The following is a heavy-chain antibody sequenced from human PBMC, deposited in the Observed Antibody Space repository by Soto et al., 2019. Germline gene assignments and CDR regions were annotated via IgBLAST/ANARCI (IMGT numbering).Heavy chain of an antibody. Sequence: PGESLKISCKGSGYSFTSYWIGWVRQMPGKGLEWMGIIYPGDSDTRYSPSFQGQVTISADKSISTAYLQWSSLKASDTAMYYCARQPRAYYYGMDVWGPGTTVTVSS. V-gene: IGHV5-51*01. CDR1: GYSFTSYW. CDR2: IYPGDSDT. CDR3: ARQPRAYYYGMDV. J-gene: IGHJ6*02.